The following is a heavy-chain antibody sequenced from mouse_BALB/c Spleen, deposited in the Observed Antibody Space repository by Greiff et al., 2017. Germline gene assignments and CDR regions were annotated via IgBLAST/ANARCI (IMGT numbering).Heavy chain of an antibody. D-gene: IGHD2-1*01. CDR2: INSNGGST. J-gene: IGHJ4*01. Sequence: EVHLVESGGGLVQPGGSLKLSCAASGFTFSSYGMSWVRQTPDKRLELVATINSNGGSTYYPDSVKGRFTISRDNAKNTLYLQMSSLKSEDTAMYYCARIYYGKGYAMDYWGQGTSVTVSS. CDR3: ARIYYGKGYAMDY. CDR1: GFTFSSYG. V-gene: IGHV5-6-3*01.